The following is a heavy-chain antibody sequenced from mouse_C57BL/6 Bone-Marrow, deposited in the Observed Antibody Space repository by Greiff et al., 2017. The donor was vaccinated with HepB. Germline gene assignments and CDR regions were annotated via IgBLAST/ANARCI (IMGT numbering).Heavy chain of an antibody. J-gene: IGHJ1*03. CDR2: INHDGSST. D-gene: IGHD4-1*01. CDR3: ARGYANWDPWYFDV. Sequence: EVHLVESEGGLVQPGSSMKLSCTASGFTFSDYYMAWVRQVPEKGLEWVANINHDGSSTYYMDSLKSRFIMSRDNAKNILYLQMSSLKSEDTATYYCARGYANWDPWYFDVWGTGTTVTVSS. V-gene: IGHV5-16*01. CDR1: GFTFSDYY.